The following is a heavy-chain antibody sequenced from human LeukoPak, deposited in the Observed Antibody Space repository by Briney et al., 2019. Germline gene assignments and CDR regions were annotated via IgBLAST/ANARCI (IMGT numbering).Heavy chain of an antibody. CDR2: ISSSGTTI. CDR3: ARGIRQYAKSYFDY. Sequence: GGSLRLSCAASGFTFSHHYMSWIRQAPGKGLEWLSYISSSGTTIYYTDSVKGRFTISRDNAKNSLYLQMNSLRAEDTAVYYCARGIRQYAKSYFDYWGQGTLVTVSS. D-gene: IGHD4-11*01. V-gene: IGHV3-11*01. J-gene: IGHJ4*02. CDR1: GFTFSHHY.